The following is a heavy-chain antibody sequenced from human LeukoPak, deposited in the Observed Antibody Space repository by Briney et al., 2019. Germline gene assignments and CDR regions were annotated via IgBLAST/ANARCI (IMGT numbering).Heavy chain of an antibody. D-gene: IGHD3-22*01. CDR3: VSSGYVY. CDR2: INPSGGST. J-gene: IGHJ4*02. V-gene: IGHV1-46*03. Sequence: ASVKVSCKASGYTFTNYYIHWVRQAPGQGLEWMGIINPSGGSTNYAQEFQGRVTMTRDMSTSTVYMELSSLRSEDTAVYYCVSSGYVYWGQGTLVTVSS. CDR1: GYTFTNYY.